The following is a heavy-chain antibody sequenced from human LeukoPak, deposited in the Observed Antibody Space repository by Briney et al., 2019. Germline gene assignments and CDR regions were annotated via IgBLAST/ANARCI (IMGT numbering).Heavy chain of an antibody. Sequence: GGSLRLSCAASGFTFDDYAMHWVRQAPGKGLEWVSGISWNSGSIGYADSVKGRFTISRDNSKNTLYLQMNSLRAEDTAVYYCAGLPAYYYDTSGFYFDYWGQGTLVTVSS. CDR3: AGLPAYYYDTSGFYFDY. D-gene: IGHD3-22*01. CDR1: GFTFDDYA. J-gene: IGHJ4*02. CDR2: ISWNSGSI. V-gene: IGHV3-9*01.